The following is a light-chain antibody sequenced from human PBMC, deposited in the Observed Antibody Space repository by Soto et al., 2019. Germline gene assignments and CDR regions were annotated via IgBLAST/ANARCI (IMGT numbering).Light chain of an antibody. CDR1: SSNIGSNY. CDR2: SNN. J-gene: IGLJ3*02. CDR3: AAWNDSLSGWV. V-gene: IGLV1-47*02. Sequence: QSVLTQSPSASGTPGQRVTISCSGSSSNIGSNYVYWYQQLPGTAPKLLIYSNNQRPSGVPDRFSGSKSGTSASLAISGLRSEDEADYYCAAWNDSLSGWVFGGGTKLPS.